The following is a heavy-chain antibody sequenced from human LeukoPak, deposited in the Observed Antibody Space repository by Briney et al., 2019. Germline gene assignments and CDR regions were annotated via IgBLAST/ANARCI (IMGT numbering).Heavy chain of an antibody. CDR1: GFTFSSYS. CDR3: ATQAWRTHGAGGYHDDC. Sequence: LAGGSLRLSCAASGFTFSSYSMNWVRQAPGKGLEWVSYISPGSSTIYYADFAKGRFTISRDDGEKSLYLQMNPLRAEDTAVYYCATQAWRTHGAGGYHDDCWGHGTLVTVSS. CDR2: ISPGSSTI. J-gene: IGHJ4*01. D-gene: IGHD2-8*01. V-gene: IGHV3-48*01.